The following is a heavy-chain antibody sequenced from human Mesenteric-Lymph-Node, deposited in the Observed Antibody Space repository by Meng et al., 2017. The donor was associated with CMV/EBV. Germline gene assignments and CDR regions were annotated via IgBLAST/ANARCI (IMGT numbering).Heavy chain of an antibody. J-gene: IGHJ4*02. D-gene: IGHD5-12*01. V-gene: IGHV3-30-3*01. CDR3: ARALVDIVVKELDY. CDR1: GFTFSSYA. CDR2: ISYDGSNK. Sequence: GESLKISCAASGFTFSSYAMHWVRQAPGKGLEWVAVISYDGSNKYYADSVKGRFTISRDNSKNTLYLQMNSLRAEDTAVYYCARALVDIVVKELDYWGQGTLVTVSS.